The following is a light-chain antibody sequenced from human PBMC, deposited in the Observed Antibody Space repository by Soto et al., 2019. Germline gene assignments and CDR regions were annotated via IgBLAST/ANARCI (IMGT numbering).Light chain of an antibody. J-gene: IGKJ1*01. Sequence: ETVMTQSPATLSVSPGEEATLSCRASQSVSRNLAWYQQKPGQAPRLLIYRASTRATGIPARFSGSGSGTEFTLTISSLQSEDFAVYYCQQYKNWPRTFGQGTKVEFK. CDR1: QSVSRN. V-gene: IGKV3-15*01. CDR2: RAS. CDR3: QQYKNWPRT.